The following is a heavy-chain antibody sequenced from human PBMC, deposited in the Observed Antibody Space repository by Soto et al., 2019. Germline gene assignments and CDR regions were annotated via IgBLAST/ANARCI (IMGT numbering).Heavy chain of an antibody. V-gene: IGHV3-7*02. J-gene: IGHJ4*02. CDR1: GFTFSNSW. D-gene: IGHD3-22*01. CDR2: INQDGTDK. CDR3: ANDPFYYYDSSGSQAAVDY. Sequence: PGGSLRLSCAASGFTFSNSWLSWVRQAPGKGLERVANINQDGTDKYYVDSVKGRFTISRDNAKNSLYLQANSLRAEDTAVYYCANDPFYYYDSSGSQAAVDYWGQGTLVTVS.